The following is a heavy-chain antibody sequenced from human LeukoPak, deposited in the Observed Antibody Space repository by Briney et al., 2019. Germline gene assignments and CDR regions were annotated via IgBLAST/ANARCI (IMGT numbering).Heavy chain of an antibody. CDR1: GYTFTSHD. V-gene: IGHV1-8*01. Sequence: ASVKVSCKASGYTFTSHDINWVRQATGQGLEWMGWMNPNSGNTGCAQKFQGRVTMTRDTSISTAYMELSRLGSDDTAVYYCARDQGELPDFDYWGQGTLVTVSS. D-gene: IGHD1-26*01. CDR2: MNPNSGNT. CDR3: ARDQGELPDFDY. J-gene: IGHJ4*02.